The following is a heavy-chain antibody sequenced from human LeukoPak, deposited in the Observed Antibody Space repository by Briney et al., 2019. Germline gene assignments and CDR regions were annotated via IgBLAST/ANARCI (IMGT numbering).Heavy chain of an antibody. D-gene: IGHD6-13*01. J-gene: IGHJ4*02. V-gene: IGHV3-74*01. CDR1: GFAFSSCW. CDR2: INGDGSST. CDR3: VRGTTYSSTKADF. Sequence: SLRLSCAASGFAFSSCWMHWVRQAPGKGLVWVSRINGDGSSTGYADSVKGRLTISRDNANNMMYLQMDSLRAEDSATYYCVRGTTYSSTKADFWGQGTLVTVSS.